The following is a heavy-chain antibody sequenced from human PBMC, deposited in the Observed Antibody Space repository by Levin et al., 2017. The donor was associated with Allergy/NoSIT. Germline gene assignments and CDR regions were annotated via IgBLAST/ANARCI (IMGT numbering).Heavy chain of an antibody. CDR1: GFTFSSYA. Sequence: GASVKVSCAASGFTFSSYAMSWVRQAPGKGLDWVSGITRSADTTYYADSVKGRFTISRDNSKNTLFLQMNSLRVEDTAVYYCATLVGLEAYCTRTSCLGWFDSWGQGTLVTVSS. J-gene: IGHJ5*01. V-gene: IGHV3-23*01. CDR2: ITRSADTT. CDR3: ATLVGLEAYCTRTSCLGWFDS. D-gene: IGHD2-2*01.